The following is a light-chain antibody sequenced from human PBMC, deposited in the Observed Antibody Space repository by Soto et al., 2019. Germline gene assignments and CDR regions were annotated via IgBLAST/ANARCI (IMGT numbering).Light chain of an antibody. CDR2: EVS. Sequence: QSALTQPPSASGSPGQSVAISCTGTSSDVGGYNYVSWYQHHPGKAPKLMIYEVSRRPSGVSDRFSGSKSGNTASLTVSGLQAEYEADYSCSSYSGSSTWVFGGGTKLTVL. V-gene: IGLV2-8*01. CDR3: SSYSGSSTWV. J-gene: IGLJ3*02. CDR1: SSDVGGYNY.